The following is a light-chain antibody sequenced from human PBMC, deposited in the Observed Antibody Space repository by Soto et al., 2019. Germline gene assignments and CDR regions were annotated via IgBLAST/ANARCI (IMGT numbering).Light chain of an antibody. CDR2: CAS. CDR1: QSVSSSY. V-gene: IGKV3-20*01. J-gene: IGKJ1*01. Sequence: EIVLTQSPGTLSLSPGERDTLSCRASQSVSSSYLGWYQQKPGKAPRLLIYCASSRATGIPDRFSGSGSGTDFTLTINRLEPEDFAVYYCQQYGRTFGQGTKVEIK. CDR3: QQYGRT.